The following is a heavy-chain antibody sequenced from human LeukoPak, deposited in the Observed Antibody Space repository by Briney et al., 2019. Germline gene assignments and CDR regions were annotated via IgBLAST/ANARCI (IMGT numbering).Heavy chain of an antibody. CDR2: SSGSGGST. CDR3: ANGLNYYDSSGYLY. V-gene: IGHV3-23*01. J-gene: IGHJ4*02. D-gene: IGHD3-22*01. Sequence: GGSLRLSCAASGFTFSSYAMSWVRQAPGKRLEWVSHSSGSGGSTYYADSVKGRFTISRDNSKNTLSLQMNSLRAEDTAVYYCANGLNYYDSSGYLYWGQGTLVTVSS. CDR1: GFTFSSYA.